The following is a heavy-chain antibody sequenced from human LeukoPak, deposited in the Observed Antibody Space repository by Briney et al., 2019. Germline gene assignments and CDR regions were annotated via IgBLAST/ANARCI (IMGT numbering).Heavy chain of an antibody. Sequence: GGSLRLSCAASGFSFSSYSMTWVRQPPGKGLEWVSSISSSSSYRYYADSMKGRFAISRDNAENSLFLQMNSLRAEDTAVYYCARGRSAVAGIAGFDYWGQGSLVTVSS. D-gene: IGHD6-19*01. CDR3: ARGRSAVAGIAGFDY. J-gene: IGHJ4*02. V-gene: IGHV3-21*01. CDR1: GFSFSSYS. CDR2: ISSSSSYR.